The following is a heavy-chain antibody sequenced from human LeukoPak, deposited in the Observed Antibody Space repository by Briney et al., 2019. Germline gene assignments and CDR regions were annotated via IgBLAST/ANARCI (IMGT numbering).Heavy chain of an antibody. CDR3: ARGTYGGSF. V-gene: IGHV3-48*03. J-gene: IGHJ4*02. CDR2: SSGSGSLM. CDR1: GFTFSSYE. Sequence: GGSLRLSCAASGFTFSSYEMIWVRQAPGKGLEWVSYSSGSGSLMYYTDSVKGRFTISRDNAKNAPYLQMNSLRAEDAAGYYCARGTYGGSFWGQGTLVTVAA. D-gene: IGHD4-23*01.